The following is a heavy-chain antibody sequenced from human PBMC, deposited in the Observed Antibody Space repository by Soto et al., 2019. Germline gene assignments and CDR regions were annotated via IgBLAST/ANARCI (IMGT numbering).Heavy chain of an antibody. J-gene: IGHJ4*02. CDR2: ISYDGSNK. CDR3: ARATVRYSYGQEVPYYFDY. V-gene: IGHV3-30-3*01. CDR1: GFTFSSYA. D-gene: IGHD5-18*01. Sequence: GGSLRLSCAASGFTFSSYAMHWVRQAPGKGLEWVAVISYDGSNKYYADSVKGRFTISRDNSKNTLYLQMNSLRAEDTAVYYCARATVRYSYGQEVPYYFDYWGQGTLVTVSS.